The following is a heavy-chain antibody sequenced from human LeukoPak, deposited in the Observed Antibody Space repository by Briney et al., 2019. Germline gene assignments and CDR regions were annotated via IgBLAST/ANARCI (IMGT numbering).Heavy chain of an antibody. CDR1: GGTFSSYA. J-gene: IGHJ4*02. Sequence: ASVKVSCKASGGTFSSYAISWVRQAPGQGLEWMGIINPRGGSTSYTQKFQGRVTMTRDTSTSTVYMELSSLRSEDTAVYYCASRGDPPYYPFDYWGQGTLVTVSS. D-gene: IGHD3-10*01. V-gene: IGHV1-46*01. CDR2: INPRGGST. CDR3: ASRGDPPYYPFDY.